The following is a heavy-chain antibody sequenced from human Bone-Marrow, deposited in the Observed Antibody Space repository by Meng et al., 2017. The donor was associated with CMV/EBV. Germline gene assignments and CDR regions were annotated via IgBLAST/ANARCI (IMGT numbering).Heavy chain of an antibody. CDR3: ARVPILYYYYGMDV. V-gene: IGHV1-46*01. D-gene: IGHD3-9*01. CDR1: GYTFTGYY. Sequence: ASVKVFCKASGYTFTGYYIHWVRQAPGQGLEWMGIINPSGGSTSYAQKFQGRVTMTRDTSTSTVYMELSSLRSEDTAVYYCARVPILYYYYGMDVWGQGTTVTVSS. J-gene: IGHJ6*02. CDR2: INPSGGST.